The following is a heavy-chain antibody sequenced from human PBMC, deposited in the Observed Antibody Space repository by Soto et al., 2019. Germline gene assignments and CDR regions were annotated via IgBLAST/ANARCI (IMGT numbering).Heavy chain of an antibody. CDR3: AREGYDILTGYYKTYYYYGMDV. CDR2: IDPSDSYT. CDR1: GYSFTSYW. V-gene: IGHV5-10-1*01. Sequence: GESLKISCKGSGYSFTSYWINWVRQMPGKGLEWMGRIDPSDSYTNYSPSFQGHVTISADKSTRTAYLQWSSLKASDTAMYYCAREGYDILTGYYKTYYYYGMDVWGQGTTVTVSS. D-gene: IGHD3-9*01. J-gene: IGHJ6*02.